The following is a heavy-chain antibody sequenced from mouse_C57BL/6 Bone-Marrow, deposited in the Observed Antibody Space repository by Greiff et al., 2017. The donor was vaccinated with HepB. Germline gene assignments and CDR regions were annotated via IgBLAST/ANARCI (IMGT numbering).Heavy chain of an antibody. Sequence: VQLQQSGPELVKPGASVKISCKASGYAFSSSWMNWVKQRPGKGLEWIGRIYPGDGDNNYNGKFKGKATLTADKSSRTAYMQLSSLTSEDSAVYFCAYCGGGYFDVWGTGTTVTVSS. CDR3: AYCGGGYFDV. CDR2: IYPGDGDN. V-gene: IGHV1-82*01. CDR1: GYAFSSSW. D-gene: IGHD1-1*02. J-gene: IGHJ1*03.